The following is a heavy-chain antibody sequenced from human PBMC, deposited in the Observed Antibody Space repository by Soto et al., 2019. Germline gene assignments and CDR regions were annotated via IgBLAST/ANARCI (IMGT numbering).Heavy chain of an antibody. J-gene: IGHJ4*01. CDR3: ARNGALDY. Sequence: PSETLSLTCTVSGGSISSDDYYWSWIRQPPGKGLEWIGYILYSGNTNYNPSLESRLTIEVDTSKNQFSLKLTSVTAADTAVYYCARNGALDYWGRGTLVTVSS. CDR1: GGSISSDDYY. D-gene: IGHD2-8*01. V-gene: IGHV4-30-4*01. CDR2: ILYSGNT.